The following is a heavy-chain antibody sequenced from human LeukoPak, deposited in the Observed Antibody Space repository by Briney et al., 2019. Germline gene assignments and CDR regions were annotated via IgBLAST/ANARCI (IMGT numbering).Heavy chain of an antibody. CDR3: ARDSSGWGFDY. J-gene: IGHJ4*02. V-gene: IGHV3-74*01. CDR1: GFTFSTYW. D-gene: IGHD6-25*01. Sequence: PGGSLRLSCAASGFTFSTYWMHWVRQAPGEGLVWVSGIRSDGSSTIYADSVKGRFTISRDNARNTLCLQVNSLRAEDTAVYYCARDSSGWGFDYWGQGSLVTVSS. CDR2: IRSDGSST.